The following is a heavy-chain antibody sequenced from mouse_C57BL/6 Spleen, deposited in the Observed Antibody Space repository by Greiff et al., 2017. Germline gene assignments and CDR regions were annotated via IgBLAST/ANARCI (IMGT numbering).Heavy chain of an antibody. Sequence: LVESGAELVKPGASVKISCKASGYAFSSYWMNWVKQRPGKGLEWIGQIYPGDGDTNYNGKFKGKATLTADKSSSTAYMQLSSLTSEDSAVYFCAHYGNYGDYFDYWGQGTTLTVSS. CDR1: GYAFSSYW. D-gene: IGHD2-1*01. CDR2: IYPGDGDT. CDR3: AHYGNYGDYFDY. J-gene: IGHJ2*01. V-gene: IGHV1-80*01.